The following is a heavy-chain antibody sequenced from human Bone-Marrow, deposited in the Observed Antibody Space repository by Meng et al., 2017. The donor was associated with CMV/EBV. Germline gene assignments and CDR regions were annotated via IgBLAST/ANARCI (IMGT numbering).Heavy chain of an antibody. J-gene: IGHJ4*02. CDR1: GFTFSSYA. CDR2: ISGSGGST. Sequence: GESLKISCAASGFTFSSYAMSWVRQAPGKGLEWVSAISGSGGSTYYADSVKGRFTISRDNSKNTLYLQMNSLRAEDTAVYYCAANHDFWSGYTDYWGQGTLVTVSS. V-gene: IGHV3-23*01. CDR3: AANHDFWSGYTDY. D-gene: IGHD3-3*01.